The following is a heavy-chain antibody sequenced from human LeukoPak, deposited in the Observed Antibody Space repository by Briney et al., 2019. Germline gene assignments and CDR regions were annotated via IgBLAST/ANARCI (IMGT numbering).Heavy chain of an antibody. V-gene: IGHV3-21*01. Sequence: GGSLRLSCAAFGFTFSSYSMNWVRQAPGKGLEWVSSISSSSSYIYYADSVKGRFTISRDNAKNSLYLQMNSLRAEDAAVYYCAGSDEYSSSWFFDYWGQGTLVAVSS. CDR1: GFTFSSYS. D-gene: IGHD6-13*01. CDR2: ISSSSSYI. CDR3: AGSDEYSSSWFFDY. J-gene: IGHJ4*02.